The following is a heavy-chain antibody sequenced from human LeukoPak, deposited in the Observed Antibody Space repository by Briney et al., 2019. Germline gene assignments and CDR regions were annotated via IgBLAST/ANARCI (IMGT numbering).Heavy chain of an antibody. J-gene: IGHJ5*02. CDR3: ASTLLEWSYWANWFDP. D-gene: IGHD3-3*01. V-gene: IGHV1-2*02. CDR2: INPNSGGT. Sequence: ASVKVSCKASGYTFTSYYMHWVRQAPGQGLEWMGWINPNSGGTNYAQKFQGRVTMTRDTSISTAYMELSRLRSDDTAVYYCASTLLEWSYWANWFDPWGQGTLVTVSS. CDR1: GYTFTSYY.